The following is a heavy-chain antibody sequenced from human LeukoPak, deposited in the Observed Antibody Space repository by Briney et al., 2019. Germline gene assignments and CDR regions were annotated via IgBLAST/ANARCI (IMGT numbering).Heavy chain of an antibody. CDR3: ARARGVISARPDY. CDR1: GYTFTSYG. Sequence: ASVKVSCKASGYTFTSYGISWVRQAPGQGLEWMGGIIPIFGTANYAQKFQGRVTITADESTSTAYMELSSLRSEDTAVYYCARARGVISARPDYWGQGTLVTVSS. V-gene: IGHV1-69*13. J-gene: IGHJ4*02. D-gene: IGHD3-10*01. CDR2: IIPIFGTA.